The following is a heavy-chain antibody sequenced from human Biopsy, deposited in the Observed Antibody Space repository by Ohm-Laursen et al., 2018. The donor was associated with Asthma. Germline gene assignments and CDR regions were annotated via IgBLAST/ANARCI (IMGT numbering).Heavy chain of an antibody. CDR2: ISFDGSNK. V-gene: IGHV3-30*18. J-gene: IGHJ4*02. D-gene: IGHD1-26*01. CDR3: AKDVFPGWELRRGPDY. CDR1: GFTFSNYG. Sequence: SLRLSCTASGFTFSNYGMHWVRQAPGKGLDWVAVISFDGSNKNYTDSVKGRFTIFRDNSRNTLHLQMNSLRAEDTAMYYCAKDVFPGWELRRGPDYWGQGTLVTVSS.